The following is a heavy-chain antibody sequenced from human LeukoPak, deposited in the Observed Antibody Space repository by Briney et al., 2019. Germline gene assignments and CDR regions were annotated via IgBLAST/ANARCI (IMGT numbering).Heavy chain of an antibody. CDR1: GFTFGSIS. V-gene: IGHV3-21*01. CDR2: IRSSTSNR. CDR3: ARDFQWLGEQNGMDV. D-gene: IGHD6-19*01. J-gene: IGHJ6*01. Sequence: GRCLRLSRAASGFTFGSISMSSVRHPPGDGLEWVLSIRSSTSNRYYAESVKGGFTISRDIAKNSRYLQMNSPRTADTAASFCARDFQWLGEQNGMDV.